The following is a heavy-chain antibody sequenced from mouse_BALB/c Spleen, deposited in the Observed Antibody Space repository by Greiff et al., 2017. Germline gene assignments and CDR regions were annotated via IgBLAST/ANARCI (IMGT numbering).Heavy chain of an antibody. CDR1: GFTFSSFG. CDR3: ARSYYRYDAMDY. D-gene: IGHD2-14*01. V-gene: IGHV5-17*02. J-gene: IGHJ4*01. CDR2: ISSGSSTI. Sequence: EVMLVESGGGLVQPGGSRKLSCAASGFTFSSFGMHWVRQAPEKGLEWVAYISSGSSTIYYADTVKGRFTISRDNPKNTLFLQMTSIRSEDTAMYYCARSYYRYDAMDYWGQGTSVTVSA.